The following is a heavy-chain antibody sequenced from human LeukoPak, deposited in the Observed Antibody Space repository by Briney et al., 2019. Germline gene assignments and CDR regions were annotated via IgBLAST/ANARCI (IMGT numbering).Heavy chain of an antibody. Sequence: PSETLSLTCAVYGGSFSGYYWSWIRQPPGKGLEWIGEINHSGSTNYNPSLKCRVTISVDTSKNQFSLKLSSVTAADTAVYYWARRGTHYYFDYWGQGTLVTVSS. CDR2: INHSGST. CDR3: ARRGTHYYFDY. J-gene: IGHJ4*02. V-gene: IGHV4-34*01. D-gene: IGHD1-1*01. CDR1: GGSFSGYY.